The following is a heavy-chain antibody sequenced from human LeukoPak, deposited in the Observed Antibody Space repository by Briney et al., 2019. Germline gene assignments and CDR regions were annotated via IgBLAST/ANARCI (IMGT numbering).Heavy chain of an antibody. CDR2: ISGTSSHI. V-gene: IGHV3-21*01. CDR3: SSELTWSDP. D-gene: IGHD4/OR15-4a*01. J-gene: IGHJ5*02. Sequence: GGTLRLSYEISGFTFSDYAMNWVRQPPGKGLEWVSSISGTSSHIYYADSVKGRFTVTRDNAKNSLYLQMISLGAEDTAVYYGSSELTWSDPWGQGTLVTVSS. CDR1: GFTFSDYA.